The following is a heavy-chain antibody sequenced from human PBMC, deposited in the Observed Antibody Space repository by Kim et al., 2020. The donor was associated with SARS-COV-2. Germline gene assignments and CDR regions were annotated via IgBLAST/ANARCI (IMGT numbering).Heavy chain of an antibody. CDR3: ARENPWGGFDY. V-gene: IGHV3-13*01. J-gene: IGHJ4*02. D-gene: IGHD3-16*01. Sequence: YPGSVKGRFTISRENAKNSLYLQMNSLRAGDTAVYYCARENPWGGFDYWGQGTLVTVSS.